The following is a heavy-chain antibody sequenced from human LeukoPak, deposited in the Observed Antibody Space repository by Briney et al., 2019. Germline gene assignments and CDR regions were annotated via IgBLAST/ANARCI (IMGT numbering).Heavy chain of an antibody. CDR1: GFTFSNYW. Sequence: GGSLRLSCAASGFTFSNYWMHWVRQAPGKGLVWVSRINSDGSSTSYADSVKGRFTISRDNAKNSLYLQMNSLRTENTAVYYCARDRENWEYFDYWGQGTLVTVSS. V-gene: IGHV3-74*01. J-gene: IGHJ4*02. CDR3: ARDRENWEYFDY. D-gene: IGHD7-27*01. CDR2: INSDGSST.